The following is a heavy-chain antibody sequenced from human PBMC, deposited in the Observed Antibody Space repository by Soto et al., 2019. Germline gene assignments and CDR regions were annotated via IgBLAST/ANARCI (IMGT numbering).Heavy chain of an antibody. CDR1: VFTFSSYS. CDR3: ARDIRGCSGGSCYSPYDAFDI. D-gene: IGHD2-15*01. J-gene: IGHJ3*02. V-gene: IGHV3-48*02. Sequence: PWGSLRLSCSASVFTFSSYSMNWFRQAPGKGLEWVSYISSSSSTIYYADSVKGRFTISRDNAKNSLYLQMNSLRDEDTAVYYCARDIRGCSGGSCYSPYDAFDIWGQGTMVTVSS. CDR2: ISSSSSTI.